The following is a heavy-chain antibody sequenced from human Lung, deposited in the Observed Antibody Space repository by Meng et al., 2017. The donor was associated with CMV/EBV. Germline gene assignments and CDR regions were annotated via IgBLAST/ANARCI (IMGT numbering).Heavy chain of an antibody. CDR1: GFTFRTYG. CDR3: GTDPDGDYDFDY. J-gene: IGHJ4*02. Sequence: GGSLRLXXVASGFTFRTYGMNWVRQAPGKGLEWVSHINSESTNIGYADSVKGRFTISRDIAGNSLYLQMNSLRAEDTAVYYCGTDPDGDYDFDYWGQGTLVTVSS. CDR2: INSESTNI. D-gene: IGHD4-17*01. V-gene: IGHV3-48*04.